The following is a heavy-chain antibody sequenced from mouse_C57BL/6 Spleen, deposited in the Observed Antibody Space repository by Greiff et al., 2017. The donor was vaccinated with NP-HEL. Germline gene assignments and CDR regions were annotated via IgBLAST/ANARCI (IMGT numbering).Heavy chain of an antibody. CDR1: GYTFTSYW. D-gene: IGHD2-1*01. CDR3: ARVYYGNYEVFAY. V-gene: IGHV1-55*01. J-gene: IGHJ3*01. CDR2: IYPGSGST. Sequence: QVQLQQSGAELVKPGASVKMSCKASGYTFTSYWITWVKQRPGQGLEWIGDIYPGSGSTNYNEKFKSKATLTVDTSSSTAYMQLSSLTSEDSAVYYCARVYYGNYEVFAYWGQGTLVTVSA.